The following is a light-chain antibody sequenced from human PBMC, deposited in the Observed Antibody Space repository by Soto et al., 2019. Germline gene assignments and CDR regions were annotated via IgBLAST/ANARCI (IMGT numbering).Light chain of an antibody. V-gene: IGKV3D-15*01. CDR2: DAS. CDR3: QQYET. CDR1: QSVSSN. Sequence: ERVMTQSPATLSVSPGERATLSCRASQSVSSNLAWYQQKPGQAPRLLIYDASNRATGIPARFSGSGSGTDFTLTISRLEPEDFAVYYCQQYETFGQGTKVDIK. J-gene: IGKJ1*01.